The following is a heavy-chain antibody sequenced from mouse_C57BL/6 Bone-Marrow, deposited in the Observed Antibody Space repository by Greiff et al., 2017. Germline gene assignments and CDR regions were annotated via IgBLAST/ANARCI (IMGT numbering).Heavy chain of an antibody. V-gene: IGHV3-6*01. CDR3: AKEGYCDAMDY. J-gene: IGHJ4*01. CDR2: ISYDGSN. CDR1: GYSITSGYY. D-gene: IGHD2-14*01. Sequence: DVQLQESGPGLVKPSQSLSLTCSVTGYSITSGYYWNWIRQFPGNKLEWMGYISYDGSNNYNPSLKNRTSITRDTSTHPFSLTLTPVTTEDTAAYYGAKEGYCDAMDYWGQGTSVTVSS.